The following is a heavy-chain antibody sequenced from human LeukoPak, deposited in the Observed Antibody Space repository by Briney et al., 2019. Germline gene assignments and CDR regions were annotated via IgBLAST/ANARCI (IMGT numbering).Heavy chain of an antibody. J-gene: IGHJ4*02. V-gene: IGHV1-69*05. CDR1: RGTFSSYA. D-gene: IGHD3-10*01. CDR3: ARDQPSGSQEN. Sequence: GASVKVSCKASRGTFSSYAISWVRQAPGQGLEWMGGIIPIFGTANYTQKFQGRVTITTDESTSTAYMELSSLRSEDTAVCYCARDQPSGSQENWGQGTLVTVSS. CDR2: IIPIFGTA.